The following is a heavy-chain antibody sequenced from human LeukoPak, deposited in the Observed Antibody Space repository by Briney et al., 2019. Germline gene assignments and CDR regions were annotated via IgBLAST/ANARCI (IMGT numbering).Heavy chain of an antibody. CDR1: RDSISSYY. J-gene: IGHJ4*02. D-gene: IGHD3/OR15-3a*01. V-gene: IGHV4-4*08. CDR3: ARGKDFWTGYYSGNVSSAFDY. Sequence: PSETLSLTCTVSRDSISSYYWTWIRQSPGKGLEWIGFVYSGGTTNHNPSLKSRVTVSIDTSKNQFYLKLKPVTATDTAVYYCARGKDFWTGYYSGNVSSAFDYWGQGIQVIVSS. CDR2: VYSGGTT.